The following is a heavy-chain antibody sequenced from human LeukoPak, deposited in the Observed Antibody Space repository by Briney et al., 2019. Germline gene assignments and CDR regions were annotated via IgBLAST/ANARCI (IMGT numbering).Heavy chain of an antibody. CDR3: SPDSSGYYGAFDI. D-gene: IGHD3-22*01. J-gene: IGHJ3*02. V-gene: IGHV3-49*04. CDR1: GFTFSSYA. Sequence: PGGSLRLSCAASGFTFSSYAMSWVRQAPGKGLEWVGFIRSKAYGGTTEYAASVKGRFTISRDDSKSIAYLQMNSLKTEDTAVYYCSPDSSGYYGAFDIWGQGTMVTVSS. CDR2: IRSKAYGGTT.